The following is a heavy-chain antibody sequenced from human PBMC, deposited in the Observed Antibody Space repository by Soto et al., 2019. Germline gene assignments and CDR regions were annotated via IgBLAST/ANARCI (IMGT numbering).Heavy chain of an antibody. CDR3: ARDQDTYGQAVFDS. Sequence: EVQLVESGGGLVQPGGSLRLSCAASGFTLSSRWMHWVRQAPGKGLVWVSRIKTDGTSTSYADSVKGRFTISRDNANKTLYLQMNSLRAEDTGMYYCARDQDTYGQAVFDSWGERTLVTVSS. V-gene: IGHV3-74*01. CDR1: GFTLSSRW. CDR2: IKTDGTST. J-gene: IGHJ4*02. D-gene: IGHD2-15*01.